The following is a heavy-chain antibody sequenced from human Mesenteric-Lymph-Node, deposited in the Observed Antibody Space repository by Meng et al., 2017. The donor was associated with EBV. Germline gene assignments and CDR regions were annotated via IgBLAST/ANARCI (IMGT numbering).Heavy chain of an antibody. J-gene: IGHJ4*02. D-gene: IGHD3-9*01. CDR3: AKRYAQFDS. V-gene: IGHV3-23*04. Sequence: VGAGGGLVKPGGSLRLSCAASGFIFNNYAMSWVRQAPGKGLEWVSGLSRSGSSTYYADSVRGRFTISRDNSKSTLFLQMNSLRVEDTAIYYCAKRYAQFDSWGQGTLVTVSS. CDR2: LSRSGSST. CDR1: GFIFNNYA.